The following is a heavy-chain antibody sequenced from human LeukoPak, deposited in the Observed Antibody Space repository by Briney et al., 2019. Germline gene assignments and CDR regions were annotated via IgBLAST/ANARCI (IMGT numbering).Heavy chain of an antibody. Sequence: PGGSLRLSCAATGFTSSSCAMHWVRQAPGKGLQWVAVISYDGSNKYYADPVKGRFTISRDNSKNTLYLQMNSLRAEDTAMYYCAKGEATVNPPDYWGQGTLVTVSS. CDR1: GFTSSSCA. CDR2: ISYDGSNK. V-gene: IGHV3-30*18. CDR3: AKGEATVNPPDY. J-gene: IGHJ4*02. D-gene: IGHD4-17*01.